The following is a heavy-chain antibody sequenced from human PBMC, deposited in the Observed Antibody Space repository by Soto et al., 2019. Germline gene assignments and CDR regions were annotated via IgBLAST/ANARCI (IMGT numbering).Heavy chain of an antibody. Sequence: SLRISGEACGCMFSAYWMSWVLQAPGKGLEWVANIHGDGGKIYYVDSVKGRFTISRDNAKRSLYLQMNSLRAEDTAVYYCATDFYGAYTYGPGDYWGQGALVTVSS. V-gene: IGHV3-7*01. CDR1: GCMFSAYW. CDR3: ATDFYGAYTYGPGDY. CDR2: IHGDGGKI. J-gene: IGHJ4*02. D-gene: IGHD5-18*01.